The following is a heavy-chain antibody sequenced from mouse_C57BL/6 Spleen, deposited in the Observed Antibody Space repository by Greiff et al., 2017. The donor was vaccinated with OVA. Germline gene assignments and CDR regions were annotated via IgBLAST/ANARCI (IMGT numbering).Heavy chain of an antibody. CDR3: ARETFSYAMDY. J-gene: IGHJ4*01. CDR1: GFTFSSYA. Sequence: EVMLVESGGGLVKPGGSLKLSCAASGFTFSSYAMSWVRQTPEKRLEWVATISDGGSYTYYPDNVKGRFTISRDNAKNNLYLQMSHLKSEDTAMYYCARETFSYAMDYWGQGTSVTVSS. CDR2: ISDGGSYT. V-gene: IGHV5-4*01.